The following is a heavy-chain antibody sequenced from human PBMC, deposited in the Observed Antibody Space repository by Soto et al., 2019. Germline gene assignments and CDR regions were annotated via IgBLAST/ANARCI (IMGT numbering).Heavy chain of an antibody. V-gene: IGHV4-34*01. CDR2: INHSGST. D-gene: IGHD3-10*01. J-gene: IGHJ5*02. CDR3: ARKEGGSGSSGGWFDP. CDR1: GGSFSGYY. Sequence: QVQLQQWGAGLLKPSETLSLTCAVYGGSFSGYYWSWIRQPPGKGLEWIGEINHSGSTNYNPSLKSRGTISVDTTKNQFALKLSSVTVADTVVYYYARKEGGSGSSGGWFDPCGQGTLVTVSS.